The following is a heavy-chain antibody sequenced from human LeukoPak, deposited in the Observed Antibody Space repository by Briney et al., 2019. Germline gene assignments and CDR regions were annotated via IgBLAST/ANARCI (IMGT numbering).Heavy chain of an antibody. Sequence: SETLSLTCSVSGYSISSGNYWGWIRQPPGKTLEWIGSTYHSGSTQLHPSLHSRVTISVDTSKNQFFLNLSSVTATDTAVYYCARGEIGSIGRLGYWGQGILVTVSS. V-gene: IGHV4-38-2*02. CDR3: ARGEIGSIGRLGY. CDR2: TYHSGST. J-gene: IGHJ4*02. CDR1: GYSISSGNY. D-gene: IGHD1-26*01.